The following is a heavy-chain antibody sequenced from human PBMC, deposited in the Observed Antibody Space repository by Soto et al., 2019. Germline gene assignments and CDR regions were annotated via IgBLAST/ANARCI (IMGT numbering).Heavy chain of an antibody. Sequence: SQTLSLTCAISGDSVSSNSAAWNWIRKSPSRGLEWLGRTYYRSKWYNDYAVSVKSRITINPDTSKNQFSLQLNSVTPEDTAVYYCARDSPRSIAARPGAFDIWGQGTMVTVSS. CDR1: GDSVSSNSAA. D-gene: IGHD6-6*01. J-gene: IGHJ3*02. CDR2: TYYRSKWYN. V-gene: IGHV6-1*01. CDR3: ARDSPRSIAARPGAFDI.